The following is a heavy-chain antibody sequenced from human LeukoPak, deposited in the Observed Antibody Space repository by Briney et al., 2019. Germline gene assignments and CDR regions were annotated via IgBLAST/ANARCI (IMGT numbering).Heavy chain of an antibody. CDR1: GFTVSSNY. V-gene: IGHV3-53*01. J-gene: IGHJ4*02. CDR3: AKWGDYDILTGYYDSDY. D-gene: IGHD3-9*01. Sequence: GGSLRLSCAASGFTVSSNYMSWVRQAPGKGLEWVSVIYSGGSTYYADSVEGRFTISRDNSKNTLYLQMNSLRAEDTAVYYCAKWGDYDILTGYYDSDYWGQGTLVTVSS. CDR2: IYSGGST.